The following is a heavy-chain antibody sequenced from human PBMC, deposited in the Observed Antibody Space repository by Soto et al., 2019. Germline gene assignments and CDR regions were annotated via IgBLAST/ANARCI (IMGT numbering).Heavy chain of an antibody. CDR2: ISSSGSTI. CDR1: GFTFSDYY. CDR3: STENNGYTYYLYYAMDV. J-gene: IGHJ6*02. V-gene: IGHV3-11*01. Sequence: QVQLVESGGGLVKPGGSLRLSCAASGFTFSDYYMSWIRQAPGKGLEWVSYISSSGSTIYYADSVKGRFTISRDNAKNSLYLQMNSLRAEDTAVYYCSTENNGYTYYLYYAMDVWGQGTTVTVSS. D-gene: IGHD3-16*02.